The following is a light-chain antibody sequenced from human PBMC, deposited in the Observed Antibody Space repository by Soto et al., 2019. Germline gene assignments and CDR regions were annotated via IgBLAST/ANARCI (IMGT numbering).Light chain of an antibody. CDR1: NIGSKS. J-gene: IGLJ3*02. V-gene: IGLV3-21*04. CDR3: QVWDSSSDHWV. Sequence: VLTQPPSVSVAPGKAARITCGGNNIGSKSVHWYQQKPGQAPVLVIYYDSDRPSGIPERFSGSNSGNTATLTISRVEAGDEADYYCQVWDSSSDHWVFGGGTKLTVL. CDR2: YDS.